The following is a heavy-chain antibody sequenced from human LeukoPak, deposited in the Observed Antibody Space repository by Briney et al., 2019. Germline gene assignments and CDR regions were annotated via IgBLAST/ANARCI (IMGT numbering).Heavy chain of an antibody. Sequence: GGALKISCKASASNFTSYWIVWGLHMPGQSLQWMVIIYPGDSDTRYRPSFQGQVTISVDKSITNAYLQWSSLTASDTAMYYCASLVRPLRSFIPGGWFDSWGQGPLVPVSS. J-gene: IGHJ5*01. CDR3: ASLVRPLRSFIPGGWFDS. D-gene: IGHD3-3*01. V-gene: IGHV5-51*01. CDR2: IYPGDSDT. CDR1: ASNFTSYW.